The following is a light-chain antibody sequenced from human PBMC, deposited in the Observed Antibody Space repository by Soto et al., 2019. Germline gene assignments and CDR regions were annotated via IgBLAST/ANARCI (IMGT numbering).Light chain of an antibody. J-gene: IGKJ2*01. CDR2: FSS. Sequence: DIVMPQSPLSLPVTPGEPASMSCRSSQSLLRSNGYNYIDWYLQRAGQSPQLLIYFSSNRASGVPDRFSGSGSVTDFTLNITRVEAEDVGVYYGLQAHESPYTFGQGTKLEIK. CDR3: LQAHESPYT. CDR1: QSLLRSNGYNY. V-gene: IGKV2-28*01.